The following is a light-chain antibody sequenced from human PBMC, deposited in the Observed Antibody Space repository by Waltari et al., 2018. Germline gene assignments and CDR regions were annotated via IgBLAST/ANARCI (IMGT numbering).Light chain of an antibody. J-gene: IGKJ2*01. CDR2: GAS. Sequence: CRASQSGGSSYFAWYQQKPGQAPRLLIYGASSRATGIPDRISGSGSGTDFTLTLSSLEPEDFAVYYCQQHGTSPFTFGQGTKVEIK. CDR1: QSGGSSY. V-gene: IGKV3-20*01. CDR3: QQHGTSPFT.